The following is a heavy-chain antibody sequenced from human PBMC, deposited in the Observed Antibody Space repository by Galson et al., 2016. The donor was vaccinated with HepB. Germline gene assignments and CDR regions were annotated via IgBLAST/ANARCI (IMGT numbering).Heavy chain of an antibody. J-gene: IGHJ3*01. CDR2: ISGSSGHT. D-gene: IGHD3-9*01. V-gene: IGHV1-18*04. CDR3: ARALPRYFDWLLFGDAFDF. Sequence: SVKVSCKASGYTFFSYGISWVRQAPGQGLEWMGWISGSSGHTSYSQKLQGRVTMTTDASTTTAYMELRSLRSDDTAIYYCARALPRYFDWLLFGDAFDFWGQGTKVTVSS. CDR1: GYTFFSYG.